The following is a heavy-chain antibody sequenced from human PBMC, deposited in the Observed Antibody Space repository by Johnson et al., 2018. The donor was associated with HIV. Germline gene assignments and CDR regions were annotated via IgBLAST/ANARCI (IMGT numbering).Heavy chain of an antibody. Sequence: VQLVESGGGVVQPGGSLRLSCVASGFTFSSYAMSWVRQAPGKGLEWVSAISGSGVSTYSADSVQGRFTISRDNSKNTLYLQMNSLRAEDTAVYYCAKPVLNLKADPGAFDIWGQGTMVTVSS. CDR1: GFTFSSYA. CDR2: ISGSGVST. CDR3: AKPVLNLKADPGAFDI. D-gene: IGHD2-8*01. V-gene: IGHV3-23*04. J-gene: IGHJ3*02.